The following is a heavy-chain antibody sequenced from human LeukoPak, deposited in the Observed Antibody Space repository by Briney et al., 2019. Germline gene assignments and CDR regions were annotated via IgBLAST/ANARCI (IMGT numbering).Heavy chain of an antibody. J-gene: IGHJ4*02. Sequence: GGSLRLSCAASGFTFDDYAMHWVRQAPGKGLEWVSGISWNSGSIGYADSVKGRFTISRDNAKNSLYLQMNSLRAEDTALYYCAKDRNVYSSNLDYWGQGTLVTVSS. V-gene: IGHV3-9*01. D-gene: IGHD5-18*01. CDR1: GFTFDDYA. CDR3: AKDRNVYSSNLDY. CDR2: ISWNSGSI.